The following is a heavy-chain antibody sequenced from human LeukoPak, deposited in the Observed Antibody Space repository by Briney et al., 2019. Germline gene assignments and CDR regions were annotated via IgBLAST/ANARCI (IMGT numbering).Heavy chain of an antibody. CDR2: IIPIFGTA. CDR3: ATAIVVVPAALVRSYYMDV. CDR1: GGTFSSYA. D-gene: IGHD2-2*01. V-gene: IGHV1-69*05. J-gene: IGHJ6*03. Sequence: ASVKVFCKASGGTFSSYAISWVRQAPGQGLEWMGRIIPIFGTANYAQKFQGRDTITTDESTSTAYMELSSLRSEDTAVYYCATAIVVVPAALVRSYYMDVWGKGTTVTVSS.